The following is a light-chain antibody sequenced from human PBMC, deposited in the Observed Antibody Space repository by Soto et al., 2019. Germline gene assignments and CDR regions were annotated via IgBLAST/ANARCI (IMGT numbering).Light chain of an antibody. V-gene: IGKV3-11*01. CDR3: QHRTSWPLS. Sequence: EIVLTQSPATLSLSPGERATLSCRASQSLGGSLAWYQQKPGQAPRLLIYDGSTRASGIPARFSGSGSGTDFTLTISGLDPEDFAVYYCQHRTSWPLSFGGGTRVDI. CDR2: DGS. J-gene: IGKJ4*01. CDR1: QSLGGS.